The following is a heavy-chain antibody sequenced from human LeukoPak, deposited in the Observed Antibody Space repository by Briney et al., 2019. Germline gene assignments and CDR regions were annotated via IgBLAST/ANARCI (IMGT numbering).Heavy chain of an antibody. CDR1: GGSISSFY. CDR2: VHNSGTT. D-gene: IGHD1-26*01. Sequence: SETLSLTCTLSGGSISSFYWSWIRQPPGKGLEWIGYVHNSGTTNYSPSLKRRVTISVDTSKNQFSLRLSSVTAADTAVYYCARREAVDVWGQGTMVTVSS. V-gene: IGHV4-59*01. J-gene: IGHJ3*01. CDR3: ARREAVDV.